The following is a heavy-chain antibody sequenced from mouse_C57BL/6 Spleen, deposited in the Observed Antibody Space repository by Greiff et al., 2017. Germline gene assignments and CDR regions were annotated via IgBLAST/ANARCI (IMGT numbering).Heavy chain of an antibody. CDR2: IDPENGDT. CDR1: GFNIKDDY. V-gene: IGHV14-4*01. CDR3: TTSGIYYYGSATGAMDY. D-gene: IGHD1-1*01. Sequence: VQLQQSGAELVRPGASVKLSCTASGFNIKDDYMHWVKQRPEQGLEWIGWIDPENGDTEYASKFQGKATITADTSSNTAYLQLSSLTSEATAVYFCTTSGIYYYGSATGAMDYWGQGTSVTVSS. J-gene: IGHJ4*01.